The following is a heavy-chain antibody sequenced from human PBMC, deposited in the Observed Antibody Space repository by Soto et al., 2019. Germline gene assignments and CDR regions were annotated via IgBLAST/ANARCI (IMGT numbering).Heavy chain of an antibody. V-gene: IGHV3-21*06. Sequence: GGSLRLSCAASGFTFTRYSMNWVRQAPGKGLEWVSSISSTTNYIYYGDSMKGRFTISRDNAKNSQYLEMNSLRAEDTAVYYCARESEDLTSNFDYWGQGTLVTVSS. CDR2: ISSTTNYI. CDR1: GFTFTRYS. J-gene: IGHJ4*02. CDR3: ARESEDLTSNFDY.